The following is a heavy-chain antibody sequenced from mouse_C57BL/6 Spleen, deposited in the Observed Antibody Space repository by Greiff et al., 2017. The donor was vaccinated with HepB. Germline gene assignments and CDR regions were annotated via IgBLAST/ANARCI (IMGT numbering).Heavy chain of an antibody. D-gene: IGHD2-4*01. CDR3: ARGDGLRLDFDY. J-gene: IGHJ2*01. V-gene: IGHV1-55*01. CDR2: IYPGSGST. Sequence: QVQLQQPGAELVKPGASVKMSCKASGYTFTSYWITWVKQRPGQGLEWIGDIYPGSGSTNYNEKFKSKATLTVDTSSSTAYMQLSSLTSEDSAVYYCARGDGLRLDFDYCGQVTTLTVSS. CDR1: GYTFTSYW.